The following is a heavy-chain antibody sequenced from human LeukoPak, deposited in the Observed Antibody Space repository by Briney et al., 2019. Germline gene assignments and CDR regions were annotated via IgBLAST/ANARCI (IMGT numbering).Heavy chain of an antibody. CDR2: ISSSGSTI. CDR3: ARDSGYSYGWFFPLGY. J-gene: IGHJ4*02. D-gene: IGHD5-18*01. V-gene: IGHV3-11*01. Sequence: GALRLSCAASGFTFSDYYMSWIRQAPGKGLEWVSYISSSGSTIYYADSVKGRFTISRDNAKNSLYLQMNSLRAEDTAVYYCARDSGYSYGWFFPLGYWGQGTLVTVSS. CDR1: GFTFSDYY.